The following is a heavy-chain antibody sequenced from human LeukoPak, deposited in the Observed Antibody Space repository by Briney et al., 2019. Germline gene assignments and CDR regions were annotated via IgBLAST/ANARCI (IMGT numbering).Heavy chain of an antibody. CDR2: INHSGST. V-gene: IGHV4-34*01. Sequence: PSETLSLTCAVYGGSFSGYYWSWIRQPPGKGLEWIGEINHSGSTNYNPSLKSRVTISVDTSKNQFSLKLSSVTAADTAVYHCARGPFGYSYGRWGYWGQGTLVTVSS. CDR1: GGSFSGYY. D-gene: IGHD5-18*01. CDR3: ARGPFGYSYGRWGY. J-gene: IGHJ4*02.